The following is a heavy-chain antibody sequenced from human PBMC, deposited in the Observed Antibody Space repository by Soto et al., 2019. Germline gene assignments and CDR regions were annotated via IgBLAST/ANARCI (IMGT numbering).Heavy chain of an antibody. D-gene: IGHD6-19*01. CDR3: ARARSSTYYSYGMDL. Sequence: QVQLVESGGGVVQPGRSLRLSCAASGFSFSRHGMHWVRQAPGKGLEWVAVISYDGSNQDYADSVKGRFSISRDNSKNTVYLQMNSLRVEDSAVYYCARARSSTYYSYGMDLW. V-gene: IGHV3-30-3*01. CDR2: ISYDGSNQ. CDR1: GFSFSRHG. J-gene: IGHJ6*01.